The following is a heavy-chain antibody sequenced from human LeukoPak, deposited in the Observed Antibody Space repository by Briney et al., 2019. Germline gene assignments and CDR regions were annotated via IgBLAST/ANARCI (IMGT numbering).Heavy chain of an antibody. Sequence: PGGSLRLSCAASGFTFSSYWMHWVRQAPGKGLVWVSRINSDGSSTSYADSVKGRFTISRDNAKNTLYLQMNSLRAEDTAVYYCARAGTRGYFDFDYWGQGTLVTVSS. V-gene: IGHV3-74*01. CDR2: INSDGSST. J-gene: IGHJ4*02. D-gene: IGHD3-9*01. CDR1: GFTFSSYW. CDR3: ARAGTRGYFDFDY.